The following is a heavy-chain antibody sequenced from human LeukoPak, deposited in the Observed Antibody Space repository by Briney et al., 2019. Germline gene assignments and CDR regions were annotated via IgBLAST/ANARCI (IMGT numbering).Heavy chain of an antibody. CDR1: GYTLTGYY. D-gene: IGHD3-10*01. V-gene: IGHV1-2*02. J-gene: IGHJ5*02. Sequence: ASVKVSCKASGYTLTGYYMHWVRQAPGQGLEWMGWINPNSGGTNYAQKFQGRVTMTRDTSISTAYMELSRLRSDDTAVYYCASPGYYYGSGSHNWFDPWGQGTLVTVSS. CDR3: ASPGYYYGSGSHNWFDP. CDR2: INPNSGGT.